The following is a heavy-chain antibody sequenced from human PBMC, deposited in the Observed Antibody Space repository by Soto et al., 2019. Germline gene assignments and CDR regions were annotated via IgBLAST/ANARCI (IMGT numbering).Heavy chain of an antibody. CDR1: GDSVSSNSAA. V-gene: IGHV6-1*01. Sequence: SQTLSLTCAISGDSVSSNSAAWNWIRQSPSRGLEWLGRTYYRSKWYNDYAVSVKSRITINPDTSKNQFSLQLNSVTPEDTAVYYCARELHYYDSSGYYSPDAFDIWGQGTMVT. D-gene: IGHD3-22*01. J-gene: IGHJ3*02. CDR3: ARELHYYDSSGYYSPDAFDI. CDR2: TYYRSKWYN.